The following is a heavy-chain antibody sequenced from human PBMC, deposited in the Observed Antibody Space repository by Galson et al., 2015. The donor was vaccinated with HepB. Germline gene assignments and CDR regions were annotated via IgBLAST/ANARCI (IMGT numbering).Heavy chain of an antibody. Sequence: SVKVSCKASGYTFTSYYLHWVRQAPGQGLEWMGIMNPSVGSTSYAQKFQGRVTMSKDTSTSTVYMELSSLRSEDTAVYYCARGIYCTNGVCQDYWGQGNLVTVSS. CDR3: ARGIYCTNGVCQDY. J-gene: IGHJ4*02. CDR2: MNPSVGST. D-gene: IGHD2-8*01. CDR1: GYTFTSYY. V-gene: IGHV1-46*01.